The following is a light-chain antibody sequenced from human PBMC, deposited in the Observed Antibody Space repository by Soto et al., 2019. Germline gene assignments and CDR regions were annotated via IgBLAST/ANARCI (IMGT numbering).Light chain of an antibody. CDR2: DVS. CDR3: SSYASSSTLDV. CDR1: SGDVGGYNS. J-gene: IGLJ1*01. V-gene: IGLV2-14*03. Sequence: QSVLTQPASVSGSPGQSITISCTGTSGDVGGYNSVSWYQHHPGKAPKLTIYDVSNRPSGVSNRFSGSKSGTTASLTISGLQAEDEADYYCSSYASSSTLDVFGTGTKVTVL.